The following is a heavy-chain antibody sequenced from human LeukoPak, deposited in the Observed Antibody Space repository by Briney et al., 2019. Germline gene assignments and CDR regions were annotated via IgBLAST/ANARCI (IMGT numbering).Heavy chain of an antibody. Sequence: PSETLSLTXTVSGGSISSHYWSWLRQPPGKGLEWIGYIYYSGTTHYNPSLKSRVTISVDTSKNQFSLRLSSVTAADTAVYYCARDQGVEGALDYWGQGTLVTVSS. J-gene: IGHJ4*02. V-gene: IGHV4-59*11. CDR3: ARDQGVEGALDY. D-gene: IGHD1-26*01. CDR1: GGSISSHY. CDR2: IYYSGTT.